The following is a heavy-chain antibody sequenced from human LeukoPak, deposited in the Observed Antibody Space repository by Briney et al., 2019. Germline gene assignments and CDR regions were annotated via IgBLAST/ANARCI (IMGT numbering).Heavy chain of an antibody. V-gene: IGHV3-7*01. CDR3: AREKEDYGDLMGGLVFDY. CDR2: IQQDGSEK. J-gene: IGHJ4*02. CDR1: GFTFSSYC. Sequence: PGGSLRLSCAASGFTFSSYCMSWVRQAPGKGLEWVANIQQDGSEKYYVDSVKGRFTISRDNAKNSLYLQMNSQRAEDTAVYYCAREKEDYGDLMGGLVFDYWGRGTLVTVSS. D-gene: IGHD4-17*01.